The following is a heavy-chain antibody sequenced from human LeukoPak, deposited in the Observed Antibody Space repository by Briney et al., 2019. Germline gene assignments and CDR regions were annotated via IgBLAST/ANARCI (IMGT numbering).Heavy chain of an antibody. J-gene: IGHJ4*02. Sequence: AVQVPCKAAGYTFTSCCFSWLRRAPAQELEGMGWVSNYNGNTNYAPKLQGRVTITTDTSKNTAYMKLRRLTADDTAVYYCARVDVTTVVVVMCDHWGQGTLVTVSS. V-gene: IGHV1-18*01. CDR1: GYTFTSCC. CDR3: ARVDVTTVVVVMCDH. CDR2: VSNYNGNT. D-gene: IGHD3-22*01.